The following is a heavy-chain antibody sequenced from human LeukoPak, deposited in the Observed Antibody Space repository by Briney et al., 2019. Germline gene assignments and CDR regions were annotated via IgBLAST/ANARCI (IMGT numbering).Heavy chain of an antibody. V-gene: IGHV4-59*01. J-gene: IGHJ4*02. CDR1: GGSINIYY. CDR3: ARGVYIAAAQYGY. D-gene: IGHD6-13*01. Sequence: SSVTLSLTCTVYGGSINIYYWSWIRQPPGKGLEGIGYIYYSGTTNYNPSLKSRVNISVDTSKKQFSLKLSSVTAADPAVYYCARGVYIAAAQYGYWGQGTLVTVSS. CDR2: IYYSGTT.